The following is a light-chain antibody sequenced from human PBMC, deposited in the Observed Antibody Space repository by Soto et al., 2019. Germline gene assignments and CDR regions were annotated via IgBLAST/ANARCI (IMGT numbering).Light chain of an antibody. V-gene: IGKV1-39*01. Sequence: DIQMTQSPSSLSASVGDRVTITCRASQSVTMYLNWYQQKPGKAPKLLIYAASSLKSGVPSRFSGSGSGTDFTLTISSLQPEDSASDFCQQSISAPLTFGGGTKVEIK. J-gene: IGKJ4*01. CDR3: QQSISAPLT. CDR2: AAS. CDR1: QSVTMY.